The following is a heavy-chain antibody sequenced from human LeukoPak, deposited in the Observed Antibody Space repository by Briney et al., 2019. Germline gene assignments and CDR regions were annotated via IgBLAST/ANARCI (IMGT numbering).Heavy chain of an antibody. V-gene: IGHV3-48*02. CDR2: ISSSSSTI. Sequence: GGPLRLSCAASGFTFGTYAMNWVRQAPGKGLEWVSYISSSSSTIYFPDSVKGRFTISRDNAKNSLYLQMNGLRDEDTAVYYCARDAGSGYFDYWGQGTLVTVSS. CDR3: ARDAGSGYFDY. CDR1: GFTFGTYA. J-gene: IGHJ4*02. D-gene: IGHD6-19*01.